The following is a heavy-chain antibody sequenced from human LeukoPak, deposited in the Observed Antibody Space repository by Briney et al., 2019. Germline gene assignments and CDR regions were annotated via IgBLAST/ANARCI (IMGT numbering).Heavy chain of an antibody. J-gene: IGHJ4*02. V-gene: IGHV3-73*01. CDR3: AQAGPAPDAHCSGGSCHYPGY. CDR2: IRSKANSYAT. Sequence: PGGSLRLSCAASGFTFSGSAMHWVRQASGKGLEWVGRIRSKANSYATAYAASVKGRFTISRDDSKNTAYLQMNSLRAEDTAIYNCAQAGPAPDAHCSGGSCHYPGYWGQGTLVTVSS. D-gene: IGHD2-15*01. CDR1: GFTFSGSA.